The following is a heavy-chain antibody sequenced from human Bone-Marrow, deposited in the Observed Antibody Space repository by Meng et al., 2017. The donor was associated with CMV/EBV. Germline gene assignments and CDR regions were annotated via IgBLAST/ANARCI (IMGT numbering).Heavy chain of an antibody. CDR2: INPNSGGT. CDR1: GYTFTSYY. D-gene: IGHD3-22*01. Sequence: ASVKVSCKASGYTFTSYYMHWVRQAPGQGLEWMGWINPNSGGTNYAQKFQGRVTMTRDTSINTAYMELSRLRSDDTAVYYCARGRRGGSSGYYGYWGQGSLVTVSS. CDR3: ARGRRGGSSGYYGY. V-gene: IGHV1-2*02. J-gene: IGHJ4*02.